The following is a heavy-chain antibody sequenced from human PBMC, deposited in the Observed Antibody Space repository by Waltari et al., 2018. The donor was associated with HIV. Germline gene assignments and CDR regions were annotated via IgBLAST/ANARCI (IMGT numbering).Heavy chain of an antibody. CDR1: GFTFTNFA. CDR3: ARDYNYAPDY. D-gene: IGHD5-18*01. Sequence: QVQLVESGGGVVQPGRSLRLSCPASGFTFTNFAMNWVRQAPGKGLEWVGNIYYDGSKKFYGDSVRGRFTISRDNSKQILYLQMNSLRVEDTALYYCARDYNYAPDYWGQGTLVVVSS. CDR2: IYYDGSKK. J-gene: IGHJ4*02. V-gene: IGHV3-33*01.